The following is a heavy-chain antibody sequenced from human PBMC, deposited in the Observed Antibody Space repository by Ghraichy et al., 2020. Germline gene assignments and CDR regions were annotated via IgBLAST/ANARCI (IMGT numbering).Heavy chain of an antibody. D-gene: IGHD3-22*01. Sequence: GGSLRLSCAASGFTFSGSAMHWVRQASGKGLEWVGRIRSKANSYATAYAASVKGRFTISRDDSKNTAYLQMNSLKTEDTAVYYCTRGPGYYDSSGYYNDYWGQGTLVTVSS. J-gene: IGHJ4*02. V-gene: IGHV3-73*01. CDR2: IRSKANSYAT. CDR3: TRGPGYYDSSGYYNDY. CDR1: GFTFSGSA.